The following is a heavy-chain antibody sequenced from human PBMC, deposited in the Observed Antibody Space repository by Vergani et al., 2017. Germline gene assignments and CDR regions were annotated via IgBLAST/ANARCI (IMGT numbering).Heavy chain of an antibody. CDR3: ATGEGPVSYCSSTSCPFDY. J-gene: IGHJ4*02. Sequence: VQLVQSGAEVKKPGESLKISCKGSGYSFTSYWIGWVRQMPGKGLEWMGIIYPGDSDTRYSPSFQGQVTISADKSISTAYLQWSSLKASDTAMYYCATGEGPVSYCSSTSCPFDYWGQGTLVTVSS. CDR2: IYPGDSDT. D-gene: IGHD2-2*01. V-gene: IGHV5-51*03. CDR1: GYSFTSYW.